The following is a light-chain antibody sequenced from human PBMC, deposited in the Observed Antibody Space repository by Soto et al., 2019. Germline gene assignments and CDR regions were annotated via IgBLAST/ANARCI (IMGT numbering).Light chain of an antibody. Sequence: ELMLTQSPGTLSLSPGERATLSCRASQSVRSSFLAWYQQKPGQAPRLLIDGATYRGAVIPDRFSGSGSGADFTLTITRLDPEDFAMYYCQRYDSFRTFGQGTKVDIK. CDR1: QSVRSSF. V-gene: IGKV3-20*01. CDR2: GAT. CDR3: QRYDSFRT. J-gene: IGKJ1*01.